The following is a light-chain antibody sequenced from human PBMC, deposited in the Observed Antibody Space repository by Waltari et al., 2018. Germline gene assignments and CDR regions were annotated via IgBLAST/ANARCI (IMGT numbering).Light chain of an antibody. J-gene: IGLJ1*01. CDR1: SSDVGTYNS. V-gene: IGLV2-14*02. CDR2: EVS. Sequence: QSALTQPASVSGSPGQSITISCTGTSSDVGTYNSVSWYQQHPDKGPKLILYEVSTRSSGVSNRVSGSKSGNTASLTISGLQTEDEADYYCSSYTGWVYVFGSGTKVTVL. CDR3: SSYTGWVYV.